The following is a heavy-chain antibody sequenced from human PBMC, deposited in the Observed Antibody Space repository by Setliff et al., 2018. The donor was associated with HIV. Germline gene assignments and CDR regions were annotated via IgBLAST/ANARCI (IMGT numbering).Heavy chain of an antibody. V-gene: IGHV4-39*07. Sequence: PSETLSLTCTVSGGSINTGSYYWGWIRQPPGKGLESIGTIYYSGSTYYKSSLKSRLTISVDTSKNHFSLKLSSVTAADTAVYYCARGDGYRGNDAYYDTGLDVWGQGITVTV. J-gene: IGHJ6*02. CDR3: ARGDGYRGNDAYYDTGLDV. CDR2: IYYSGST. CDR1: GGSINTGSYY. D-gene: IGHD5-12*01.